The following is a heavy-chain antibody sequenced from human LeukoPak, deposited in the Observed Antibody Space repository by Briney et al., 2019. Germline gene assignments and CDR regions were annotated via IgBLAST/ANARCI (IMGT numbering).Heavy chain of an antibody. CDR1: GFTFSSYA. CDR2: ISGSGGST. Sequence: GGSLRLSCAASGFTFSSYAMSWVRQAPGKGLEWVSVISGSGGSTYYADSVKGRFTLSRDNSKNTLYLQMNSLRAEDTAVYYCARVRHLIALFDIWGQGTMVTVSS. V-gene: IGHV3-23*01. D-gene: IGHD3-16*02. J-gene: IGHJ3*02. CDR3: ARVRHLIALFDI.